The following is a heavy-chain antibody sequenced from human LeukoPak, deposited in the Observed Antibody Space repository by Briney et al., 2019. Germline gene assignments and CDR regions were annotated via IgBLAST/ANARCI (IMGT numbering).Heavy chain of an antibody. D-gene: IGHD3-9*01. V-gene: IGHV3-21*06. CDR1: GFTFSNYN. CDR3: ATHSDWGRGDY. CDR2: ISASTTYI. J-gene: IGHJ4*02. Sequence: PGGSLRLSCAASGFTFSNYNMNWVRQAPGKGLEWVSSISASTTYIYYRDSVKGRFTVSRDNAKNSLYLQMNRLRAEDTAVYYCATHSDWGRGDYWGQGTLVTVSS.